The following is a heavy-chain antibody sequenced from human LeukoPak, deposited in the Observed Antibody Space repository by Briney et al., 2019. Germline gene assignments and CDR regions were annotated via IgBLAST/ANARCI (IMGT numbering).Heavy chain of an antibody. V-gene: IGHV3-30*02. CDR1: GFTLSSYG. J-gene: IGHJ3*02. Sequence: GGSLRLSCAASGFTLSSYGMHWVRQAPGKGLEWVAFIRYDGSNKYYADSVKGRFTISRDNSKNTLYLQMNSLRAEDTAVYYCANGEYGERNMRGGAFDIWGQGTMVTVSS. CDR2: IRYDGSNK. D-gene: IGHD1-26*01. CDR3: ANGEYGERNMRGGAFDI.